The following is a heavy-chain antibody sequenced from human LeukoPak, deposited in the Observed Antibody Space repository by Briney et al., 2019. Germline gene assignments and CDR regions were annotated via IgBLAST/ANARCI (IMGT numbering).Heavy chain of an antibody. CDR2: ISGYNRNT. D-gene: IGHD6-13*01. CDR3: ARGPSSSWYVAAEYVQH. V-gene: IGHV1-18*01. CDR1: GYTFTSYG. J-gene: IGHJ1*01. Sequence: ASVKVSCKASGYTFTSYGISWVRQAPGHGLEWMGWISGYNRNTNYAQKHQGRVTMTTDTSTSTAYTELRSLRPDDTAVYYCARGPSSSWYVAAEYVQHWGQGTLVTVSS.